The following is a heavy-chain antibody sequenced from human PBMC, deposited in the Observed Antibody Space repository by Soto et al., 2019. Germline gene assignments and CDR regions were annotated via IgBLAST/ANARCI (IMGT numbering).Heavy chain of an antibody. CDR3: ARGSSTARGVEDH. D-gene: IGHD6-6*01. CDR1: GYTFTNYG. CDR2: ISAYNGEI. V-gene: IGHV1-18*01. Sequence: QVQLVQSGAEVKKPGASVKVSCKASGYTFTNYGVSWVRQAPGQGLEWMGWISAYNGEINYAQKPQGRVTMTTDTSTDTAYMELRNLRSDDTAVYYCARGSSTARGVEDHWGQGTLITVSS. J-gene: IGHJ4*02.